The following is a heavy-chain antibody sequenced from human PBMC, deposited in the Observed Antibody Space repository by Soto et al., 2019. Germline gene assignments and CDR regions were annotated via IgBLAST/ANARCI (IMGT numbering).Heavy chain of an antibody. CDR1: GFTFSSYG. CDR2: ISYDGSNS. V-gene: IGHV3-30*18. CDR3: AKAGDYGGNSGPLGY. J-gene: IGHJ4*02. Sequence: QVQLVESGGGVVQPGRSLRLSYAASGFTFSSYGMHWVRQAPGKGLEWVAVISYDGSNSYYADSVKGRFTISRDNSKNTLYLQMNSLRAEDTAVFYCAKAGDYGGNSGPLGYWGQGTLVTVSS. D-gene: IGHD4-17*01.